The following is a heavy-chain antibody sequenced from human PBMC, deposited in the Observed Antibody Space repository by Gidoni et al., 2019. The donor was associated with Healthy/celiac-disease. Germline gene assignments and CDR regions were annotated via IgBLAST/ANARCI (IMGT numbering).Heavy chain of an antibody. CDR2: IYYSGST. CDR3: ARHAIFGVVMGAFDI. Sequence: QLQLQESGPGLVKPSETLYLTCTVSGGSISSSSYYWGWIRQPPGKGLEWIGSIYYSGSTSYSPSLKSRVTISVDTSKNQFSLKLSSVTAADTAVYYCARHAIFGVVMGAFDIWGQGTMVTVSS. D-gene: IGHD3-3*01. CDR1: GGSISSSSYY. V-gene: IGHV4-39*01. J-gene: IGHJ3*02.